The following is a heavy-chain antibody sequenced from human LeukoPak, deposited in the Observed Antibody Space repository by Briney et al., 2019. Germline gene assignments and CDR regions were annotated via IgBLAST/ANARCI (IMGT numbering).Heavy chain of an antibody. J-gene: IGHJ4*02. CDR2: IKNDGSGI. D-gene: IGHD6-13*01. CDR3: AKGLYSSSSQFDY. CDR1: GFNFVNTW. Sequence: GGSLRLSCAASGFNFVNTWMHWVRQAPGKGLVWVARIKNDGSGIIYADSVEGRFTISRANARNTLYLQMNSLRAEDTAVYYCAKGLYSSSSQFDYWGQGTLVTVSS. V-gene: IGHV3-74*01.